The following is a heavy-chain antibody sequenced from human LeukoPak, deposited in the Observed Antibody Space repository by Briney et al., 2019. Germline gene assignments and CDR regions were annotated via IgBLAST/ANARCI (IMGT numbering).Heavy chain of an antibody. Sequence: GGSLRLSCAASDFTVSGNYMNWVRQAPGKGLEWVSVIYSPGTTYYADSVKGRFTISRDNSKNTLYLQMNSLRADDTAVYYCARGRDSSGYYFFDYWGQGTLVTVSS. D-gene: IGHD3-22*01. CDR1: DFTVSGNY. CDR2: IYSPGTT. CDR3: ARGRDSSGYYFFDY. V-gene: IGHV3-53*01. J-gene: IGHJ4*02.